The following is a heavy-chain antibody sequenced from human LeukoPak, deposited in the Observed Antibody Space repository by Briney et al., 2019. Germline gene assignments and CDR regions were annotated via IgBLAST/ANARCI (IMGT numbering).Heavy chain of an antibody. J-gene: IGHJ4*02. V-gene: IGHV3-49*04. Sequence: GGSLRLSCTASGFTFGDYALSWVRQAPGKGLEWVGCIRSKPYGGTTEYAASVKGRFTISRDDSKSIAYLQMNSLKTEDTAVYYCTRERVAVAAYYFDYWGQGTLVTVSS. CDR2: IRSKPYGGTT. CDR3: TRERVAVAAYYFDY. D-gene: IGHD6-19*01. CDR1: GFTFGDYA.